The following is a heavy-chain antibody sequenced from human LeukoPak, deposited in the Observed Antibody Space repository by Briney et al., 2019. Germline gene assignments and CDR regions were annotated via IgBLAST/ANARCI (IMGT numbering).Heavy chain of an antibody. V-gene: IGHV4-34*01. CDR3: ARGSDYDSSGYPFDY. J-gene: IGHJ4*02. Sequence: PSVTLSLNCAVYGGSFSGYYWSWIRQPPGKGLEWIGEINHSGSINYNPSLKSRVTISVDTSKNQFSLKLSSVTAADTAVYYCARGSDYDSSGYPFDYWGQGTLVTVSS. CDR2: INHSGSI. CDR1: GGSFSGYY. D-gene: IGHD3-22*01.